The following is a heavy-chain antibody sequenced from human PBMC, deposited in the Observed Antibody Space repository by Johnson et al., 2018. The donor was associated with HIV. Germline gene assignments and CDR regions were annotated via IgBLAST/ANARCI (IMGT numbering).Heavy chain of an antibody. V-gene: IGHV3-11*04. Sequence: QVQLVESGGGLVKPGGSLRLSCAASGFTFSSYAMSWVRQAPGKGLEWVSAISSSGSTIYYADSVKGRFTISRDNAKNSLYLQMNSLRAEDTAVYYCAGGPKGQDAFDIWGQGTMVTVSS. CDR1: GFTFSSYA. CDR3: AGGPKGQDAFDI. D-gene: IGHD2-15*01. J-gene: IGHJ3*02. CDR2: ISSSGSTI.